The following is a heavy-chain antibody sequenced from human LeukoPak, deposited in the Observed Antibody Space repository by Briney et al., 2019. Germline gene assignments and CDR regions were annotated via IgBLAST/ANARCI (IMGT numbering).Heavy chain of an antibody. D-gene: IGHD3-22*01. CDR3: TTVEYYYDSSGYYYGYFDY. CDR2: IKSKTDGGTT. J-gene: IGHJ4*02. V-gene: IGHV3-15*07. CDR1: GFTFSSYS. Sequence: GGSLRLSCAASGFTFSSYSMNWVRQAPGKGLEWVGRIKSKTDGGTTDYAAPVKGRFTISRDDSKNTLYLQMNSLKTEDTVVYYCTTVEYYYDSSGYYYGYFDYWGQGTLVTVSS.